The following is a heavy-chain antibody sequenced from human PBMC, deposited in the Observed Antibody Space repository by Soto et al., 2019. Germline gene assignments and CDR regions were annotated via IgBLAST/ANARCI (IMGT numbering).Heavy chain of an antibody. D-gene: IGHD6-13*01. CDR2: ISGSGGST. CDR3: AKDTDPYSSSWYFPRSPDY. Sequence: EVQLLESGGGLVQPGGSLRLSCAASGFTFSSYAMSWVRQAPGKGLQLVSAISGSGGSTYYADSVKGRFTISRDNSKNPLYLQMNSLIAEDTSVYYCAKDTDPYSSSWYFPRSPDYWGQGTLVTVSS. CDR1: GFTFSSYA. J-gene: IGHJ4*02. V-gene: IGHV3-23*01.